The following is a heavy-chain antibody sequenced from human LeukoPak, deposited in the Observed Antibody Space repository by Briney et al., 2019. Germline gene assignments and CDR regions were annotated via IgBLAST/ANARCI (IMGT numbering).Heavy chain of an antibody. CDR2: IIPSFGTA. CDR1: GYTFIGYY. D-gene: IGHD3-10*01. Sequence: GASVKVSCKASGYTFIGYYIHWVRQAPGQGLEWMGGIIPSFGTANYAQKFQGRVTITTDESTSTAYMELSSLRSEDTAVYYCASYYYGSGSYRHYYYYMDVWGKGTTVTVSS. J-gene: IGHJ6*03. V-gene: IGHV1-69*05. CDR3: ASYYYGSGSYRHYYYYMDV.